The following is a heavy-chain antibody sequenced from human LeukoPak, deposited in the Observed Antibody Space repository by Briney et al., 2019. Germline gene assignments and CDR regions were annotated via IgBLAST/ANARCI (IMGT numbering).Heavy chain of an antibody. CDR1: GYTFTSYG. V-gene: IGHV1-18*01. CDR3: AGAKTGLRDGLLDYYYGMDV. D-gene: IGHD4-17*01. CDR2: ISAYNGNT. J-gene: IGHJ6*02. Sequence: GASVKVSCKASGYTFTSYGISWVRQAPGQGLEWMGWISAYNGNTNYAQKLQGRVTMTTDTSTSTAYMELRSLRSDDTAVYYCAGAKTGLRDGLLDYYYGMDVWGQGTTVTVPS.